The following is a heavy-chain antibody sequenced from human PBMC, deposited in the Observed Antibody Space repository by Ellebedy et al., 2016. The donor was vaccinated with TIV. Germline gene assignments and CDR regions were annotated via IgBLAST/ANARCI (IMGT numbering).Heavy chain of an antibody. CDR3: ARPITYGMVDY. CDR2: IKQDGSEE. CDR1: GFTFSNYW. Sequence: GESLKISCAASGFTFSNYWMSWVRQAPGKGPEWVANIKQDGSEEYYVDSVKGRFTISRDNAKNSLYLQMNSLRAEDTAVYYCARPITYGMVDYWGQGTLVTVSS. J-gene: IGHJ4*02. D-gene: IGHD3-9*01. V-gene: IGHV3-7*03.